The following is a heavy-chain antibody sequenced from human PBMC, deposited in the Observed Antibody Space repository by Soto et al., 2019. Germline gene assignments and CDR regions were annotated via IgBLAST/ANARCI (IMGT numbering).Heavy chain of an antibody. CDR1: GGSISSRTSY. Sequence: SETLSLTCTVSGGSISSRTSYWGWIRQPPGKGLEWIGSINYSGSTYYNPSLKSRITISVDTSKNQFSLKLSSVTAADTAVYFCAKTGFWSDYRVADYWGQGTLVTVSS. CDR2: INYSGST. V-gene: IGHV4-39*01. D-gene: IGHD3-3*01. CDR3: AKTGFWSDYRVADY. J-gene: IGHJ4*02.